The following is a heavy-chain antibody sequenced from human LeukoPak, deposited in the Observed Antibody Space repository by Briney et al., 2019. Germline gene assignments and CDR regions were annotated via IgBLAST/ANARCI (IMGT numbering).Heavy chain of an antibody. CDR3: ARSKDILTGYCFDY. Sequence: SETPSLTCTVSGGSISSYYWSWIRQPPGKGLEWIGYIYYSGSTNYNPSLKRRVTISVDTSKNLFSLKLRSVTAADTAVYYCARSKDILTGYCFDYWGQGTLVTVSS. J-gene: IGHJ4*02. CDR1: GGSISSYY. D-gene: IGHD3-9*01. V-gene: IGHV4-59*01. CDR2: IYYSGST.